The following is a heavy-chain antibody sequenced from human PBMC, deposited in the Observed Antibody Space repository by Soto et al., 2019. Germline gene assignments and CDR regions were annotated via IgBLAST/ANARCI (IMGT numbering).Heavy chain of an antibody. CDR3: ARSWNYYYYYGMDV. V-gene: IGHV3-21*01. Sequence: EVQLVESGGGLVKPGGSLRLSCAASGFTFSSYSMNWVRLAPGKGLEWVSSISSSSSYIYYADSVKGRFTISRDNAKNSLYLQMNSLRAEDTAVYYCARSWNYYYYYGMDVWGQGTTVTVSS. CDR1: GFTFSSYS. D-gene: IGHD3-3*01. J-gene: IGHJ6*02. CDR2: ISSSSSYI.